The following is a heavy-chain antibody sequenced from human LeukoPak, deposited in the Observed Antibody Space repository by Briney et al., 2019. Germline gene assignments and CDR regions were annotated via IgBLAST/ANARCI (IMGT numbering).Heavy chain of an antibody. CDR3: TRQRGIVGATRDFDY. Sequence: GGSLRLSCAASGFTFSGSAMHWVRQASGKGLEWVGRIRSKANSYATAYAASVKGRFTISRDDSKNTAYLQMNSLKTEDTAVYYCTRQRGIVGATRDFDYWGQGTLVTVSS. CDR2: IRSKANSYAT. J-gene: IGHJ4*02. D-gene: IGHD1-26*01. CDR1: GFTFSGSA. V-gene: IGHV3-73*01.